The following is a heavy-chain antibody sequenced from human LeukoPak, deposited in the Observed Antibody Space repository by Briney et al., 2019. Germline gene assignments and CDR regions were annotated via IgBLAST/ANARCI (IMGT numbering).Heavy chain of an antibody. J-gene: IGHJ4*02. CDR2: INPNSGGT. D-gene: IGHD6-19*01. Sequence: ASVKVSCKASGYTFTGYYMRWVRQAPGQGLEWMGWINPNSGGTNYAQKFQGRVTMTRDTSISTAYMELSRLSSDDSAVYYCARSDSSRWHDYWGQGTLVTVSS. V-gene: IGHV1-2*02. CDR1: GYTFTGYY. CDR3: ARSDSSRWHDY.